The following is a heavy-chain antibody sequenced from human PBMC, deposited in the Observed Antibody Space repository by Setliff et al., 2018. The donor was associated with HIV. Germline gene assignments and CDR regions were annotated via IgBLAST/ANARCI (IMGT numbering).Heavy chain of an antibody. CDR3: ASSRGFYALPS. CDR1: RDSMNRHY. D-gene: IGHD3-22*01. Sequence: SETLSLTCTVSRDSMNRHYWTWIRQPPGKGLEWIGHIYTSGSTNYNPSRKSRVTISLDKSNNQFSLNLRSVTAADTAVYYCASSRGFYALPSWGQGTLVTVSS. J-gene: IGHJ5*02. CDR2: IYTSGST. V-gene: IGHV4-4*08.